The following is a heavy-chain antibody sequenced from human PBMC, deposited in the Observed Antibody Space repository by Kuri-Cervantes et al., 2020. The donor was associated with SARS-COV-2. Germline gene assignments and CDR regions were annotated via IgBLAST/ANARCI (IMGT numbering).Heavy chain of an antibody. CDR2: ISYDGSNK. D-gene: IGHD1-20*01. Sequence: GGSRRLSCAASGFTFSSYAMHWVRQAPGKGLEWVAVISYDGSNKYYADSVKGRFTISRDNAKNMLFLQMNSLRAEDTAVYYCVRDGDNWNFDYWGQGTLVTVSS. V-gene: IGHV3-30-3*01. CDR3: VRDGDNWNFDY. CDR1: GFTFSSYA. J-gene: IGHJ4*02.